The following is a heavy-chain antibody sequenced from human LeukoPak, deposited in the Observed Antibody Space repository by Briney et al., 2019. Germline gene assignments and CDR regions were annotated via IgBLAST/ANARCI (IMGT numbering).Heavy chain of an antibody. J-gene: IGHJ6*02. CDR3: AKDFKCSGGSCSAGYYYYYGMDV. Sequence: AGGSLRLSCAASGFTFDDYAMHWVRQAPGKGLEWVSGISWNSGSIGYADSVKGRFTISRDNAKNSLYLQMNSLRAEDTALYYCAKDFKCSGGSCSAGYYYYYGMDVWGQGTTVTVSS. CDR2: ISWNSGSI. D-gene: IGHD2-15*01. CDR1: GFTFDDYA. V-gene: IGHV3-9*01.